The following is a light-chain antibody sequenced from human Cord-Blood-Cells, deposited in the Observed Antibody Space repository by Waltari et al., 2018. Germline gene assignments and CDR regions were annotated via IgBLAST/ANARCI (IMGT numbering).Light chain of an antibody. Sequence: SSELTQDPAVSVALGQTVRITCQGDSLRSYYASWYQQKPGQAPVLVIYGKNNRPSGIPGRFSGSSSGNTASLTITGAQAEDEADDYCNSRDSSGNHWVFGGGTKLTVL. V-gene: IGLV3-19*01. CDR2: GKN. J-gene: IGLJ3*02. CDR1: SLRSYY. CDR3: NSRDSSGNHWV.